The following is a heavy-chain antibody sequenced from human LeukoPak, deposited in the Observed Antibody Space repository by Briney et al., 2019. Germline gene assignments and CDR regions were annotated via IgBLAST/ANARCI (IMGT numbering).Heavy chain of an antibody. CDR3: ASGAQSDY. CDR1: GFTFSNYE. CDR2: ISSSGSTI. Sequence: PGGSLRLSCAASGFTFSNYEMNWVRQAPGKGLEWVPYISSSGSTIFYADSVKGRFTISRDNAKNSLYLQLNSLRAEDTAIYYCASGAQSDYWGQGTLVTVSS. V-gene: IGHV3-48*03. J-gene: IGHJ4*02. D-gene: IGHD1-26*01.